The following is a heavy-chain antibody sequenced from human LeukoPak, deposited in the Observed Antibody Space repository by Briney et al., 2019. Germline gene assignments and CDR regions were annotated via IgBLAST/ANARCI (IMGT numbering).Heavy chain of an antibody. V-gene: IGHV4-39*07. CDR2: IYYSGNT. J-gene: IGHJ5*02. CDR3: AASYYTNYPRGNWFDP. D-gene: IGHD4-11*01. Sequence: PSETLSLTCTVSGGSISSSSYYWGWIRQPPGKGLEWIGTIYYSGNTYDNPSLRSRATISVDTSKNQFSLRLSSVTAADTAVYCCAASYYTNYPRGNWFDPWGQGTLVTVSS. CDR1: GGSISSSSYY.